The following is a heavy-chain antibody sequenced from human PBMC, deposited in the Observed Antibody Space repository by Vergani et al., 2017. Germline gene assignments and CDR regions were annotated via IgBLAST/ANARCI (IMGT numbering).Heavy chain of an antibody. J-gene: IGHJ6*02. D-gene: IGHD2-8*01. V-gene: IGHV3-21*06. CDR1: GFTFSDFS. CDR2: IGSSGPYI. CDR3: ARDCTSGGCPDNYGMDV. Sequence: VQLVESGGGLVKPGGSLRLSCAASGFTFSDFSMSWVRQAPGKGLEWVAFIGSSGPYINYADSVKGRFIISRDNTNNSLFLQLRSLRAEDAAVYYCARDCTSGGCPDNYGMDVLVQGATVTVSS.